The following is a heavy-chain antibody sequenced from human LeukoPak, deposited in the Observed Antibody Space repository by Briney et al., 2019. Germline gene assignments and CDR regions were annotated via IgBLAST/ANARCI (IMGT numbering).Heavy chain of an antibody. J-gene: IGHJ4*02. D-gene: IGHD2-15*01. CDR3: ALCSGGSCYLFDY. CDR2: INPNSGGT. Sequence: ASVKVSCKASGYTFTGCYMHWVRQAPGQGLEWMGWINPNSGGTNYAQKFQGRVTMIRDTSISTAYMELSRLRSDDTAVYYCALCSGGSCYLFDYWGQGTLVTVSS. V-gene: IGHV1-2*02. CDR1: GYTFTGCY.